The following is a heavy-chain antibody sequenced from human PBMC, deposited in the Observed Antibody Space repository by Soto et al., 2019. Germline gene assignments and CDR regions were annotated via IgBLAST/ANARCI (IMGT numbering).Heavy chain of an antibody. J-gene: IGHJ6*02. D-gene: IGHD2-15*01. CDR3: ARQARCSGGSCYGLWVFGMDV. CDR1: GYSFTSYW. V-gene: IGHV5-51*01. CDR2: IYPGDSDT. Sequence: GESLKISCKGSGYSFTSYWIGWVRQMPGKGLEGMGIIYPGDSDTRYSPSFQGQVPISAAKSISTAYLQWSSLKASDTAMYYCARQARCSGGSCYGLWVFGMDVWGQGTTVTVSS.